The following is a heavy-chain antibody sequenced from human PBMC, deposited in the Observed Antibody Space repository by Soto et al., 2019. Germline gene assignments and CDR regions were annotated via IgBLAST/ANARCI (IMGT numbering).Heavy chain of an antibody. Sequence: EVQLLESGGGLVQPGGSLRLSCAASGFTFSSYAMSWVRQAPGKGLEWVSAISGSGGSTYYADSVKGRFTISRDNSKNTLYLQMNSLRAEDTAVYYCAKGPSSFSGIAVAGGLDYWGQGTLVTVSS. CDR3: AKGPSSFSGIAVAGGLDY. V-gene: IGHV3-23*01. J-gene: IGHJ4*02. CDR1: GFTFSSYA. CDR2: ISGSGGST. D-gene: IGHD6-19*01.